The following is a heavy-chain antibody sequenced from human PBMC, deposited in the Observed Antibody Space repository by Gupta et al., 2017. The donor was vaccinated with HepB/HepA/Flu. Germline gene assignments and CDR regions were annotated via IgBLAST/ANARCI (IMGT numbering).Heavy chain of an antibody. CDR1: ASTFSTSA. D-gene: IGHD3-22*01. V-gene: IGHV3-23*01. J-gene: IGHJ6*03. CDR2: ITRSGENT. CDR3: FIYDYYFFIDV. Sequence: AAAASTFSTSAMRWVRQAPGKGLEWVSSITRSGENTYYADYVKSRFTISRDNYKNTLYLQMNSLRAEDTAVYYCFIYDYYFFIDVWGKGTTVTVSS.